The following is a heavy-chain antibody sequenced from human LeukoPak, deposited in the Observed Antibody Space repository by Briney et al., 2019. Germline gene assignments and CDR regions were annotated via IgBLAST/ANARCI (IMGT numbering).Heavy chain of an antibody. D-gene: IGHD6-13*01. CDR1: GGSFSGYY. Sequence: SETLSLTCAVYGGSFSGYYWSWIRPPPGKGLEWIGEVNHSGSTNYNPSLKSRVTMSVDTSKNQFSLKLSSVTAADTAVYYCARGEAAAGPMDYMDVWDTGATVTVSS. J-gene: IGHJ6*03. CDR3: ARGEAAAGPMDYMDV. V-gene: IGHV4-34*01. CDR2: VNHSGST.